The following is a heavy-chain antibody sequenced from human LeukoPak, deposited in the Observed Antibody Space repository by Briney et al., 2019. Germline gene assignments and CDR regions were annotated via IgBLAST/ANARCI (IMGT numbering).Heavy chain of an antibody. CDR3: VRGCGNTYPCVMGV. J-gene: IGHJ6*02. V-gene: IGHV1-69*13. CDR2: IIPIFGTA. CDR1: GGTLSSYA. Sequence: SVKVSCKASGGTLSSYAISWVRQAPGQGLEWMGGIIPIFGTANYAQKFQGRVTITADESTSTAYMELSSLRSEDTAVYYCVRGCGNTYPCVMGVWGQGTTVTVSS. D-gene: IGHD5-18*01.